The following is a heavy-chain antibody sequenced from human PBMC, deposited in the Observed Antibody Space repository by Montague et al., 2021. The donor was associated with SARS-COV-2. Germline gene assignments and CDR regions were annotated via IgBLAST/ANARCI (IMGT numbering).Heavy chain of an antibody. J-gene: IGHJ5*02. D-gene: IGHD2-15*01. CDR1: GGSISSHY. V-gene: IGHV4-59*11. Sequence: SETLSLTCTVSGGSISSHYWSWIRQPPGKGLEWIGYISYSGSTNYNPSLKSRVTMSVDTSKNHLSLKLNSVTAADTAVYYCARDGCSGGSCYYNWFDPWGQGTLVTVSS. CDR2: ISYSGST. CDR3: ARDGCSGGSCYYNWFDP.